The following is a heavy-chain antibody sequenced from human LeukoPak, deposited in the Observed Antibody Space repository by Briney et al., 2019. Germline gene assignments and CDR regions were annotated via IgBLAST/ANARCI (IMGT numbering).Heavy chain of an antibody. J-gene: IGHJ4*02. CDR2: IYYSGST. V-gene: IGHV4-39*07. CDR1: GGSISSSSYY. D-gene: IGHD3-10*01. CDR3: ARARHTYYYGSGSYLD. Sequence: SETLSLTCTVSGGSISSSSYYWGWIRQPPGKGLEWIGSIYYSGSTYYNPSLKSRVTISVDTSKNQFSLKLSSVTAADTAVYYCARARHTYYYGSGSYLDWGQGTLVTVSS.